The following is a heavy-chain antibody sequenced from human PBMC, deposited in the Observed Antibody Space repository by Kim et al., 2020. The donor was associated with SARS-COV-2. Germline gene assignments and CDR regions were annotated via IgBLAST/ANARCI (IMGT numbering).Heavy chain of an antibody. CDR3: ARDIVVVVAATPYYYFDY. CDR1: GGTFSSYA. V-gene: IGHV1-69*04. J-gene: IGHJ4*02. Sequence: SVKVSCKASGGTFSSYAISWVRQAPGQGLEWMGRIIPILGIANYAQKFQGRVTITADKSTSTAYMELSSLRSEDTAVYYCARDIVVVVAATPYYYFDYWGQGTLVTVSS. D-gene: IGHD2-15*01. CDR2: IIPILGIA.